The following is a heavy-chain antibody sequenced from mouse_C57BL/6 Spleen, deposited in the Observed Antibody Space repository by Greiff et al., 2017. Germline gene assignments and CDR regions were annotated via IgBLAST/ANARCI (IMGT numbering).Heavy chain of an antibody. D-gene: IGHD2-5*01. CDR3: ARRTDSNYDFDY. CDR2: IHPNSGST. V-gene: IGHV1-64*01. Sequence: QVQLQQPRAELVKPGASVKLSCKASGYTFTSYWMHWVKQRPGQGLEWIGMIHPNSGSTNYNEKFKSKATLTVDKSSSTAYMQLSSLTSEDSAVYYCARRTDSNYDFDYWGQGTTLTVSS. CDR1: GYTFTSYW. J-gene: IGHJ2*01.